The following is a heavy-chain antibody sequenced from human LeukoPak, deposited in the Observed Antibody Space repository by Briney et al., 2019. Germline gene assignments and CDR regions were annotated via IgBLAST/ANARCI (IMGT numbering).Heavy chain of an antibody. D-gene: IGHD3-22*01. CDR3: AREFHYYDTSGYYYLDY. V-gene: IGHV3-74*01. CDR2: INSDGSSR. CDR1: GFTFSSYW. Sequence: PGGSLRLSCAASGFTFSSYWMHWVRQAPGKGLVWVSRINSDGSSRSYADSVKGRFTISRDNAKNSLYLQMNSLRAEDTAVYYCAREFHYYDTSGYYYLDYWGQGTLVTVSS. J-gene: IGHJ4*02.